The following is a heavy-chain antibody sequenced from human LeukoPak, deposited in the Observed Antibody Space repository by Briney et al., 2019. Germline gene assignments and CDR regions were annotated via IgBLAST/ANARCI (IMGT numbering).Heavy chain of an antibody. CDR1: GFTVSTNY. CDR3: AKSPHAWGFGWFDP. CDR2: ISGSGGST. Sequence: GGSLRLSCTASGFTVSTNYMSWVRQAPGKGLEWVSVISGSGGSTYYADSVKGRFTISRDNSKNTLYLQMNSLRAEDTAVYYCAKSPHAWGFGWFDPWGQGTLVTVSS. D-gene: IGHD7-27*01. V-gene: IGHV3-23*01. J-gene: IGHJ5*02.